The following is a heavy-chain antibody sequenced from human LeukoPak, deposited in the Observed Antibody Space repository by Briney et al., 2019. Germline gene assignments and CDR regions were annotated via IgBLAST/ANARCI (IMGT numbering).Heavy chain of an antibody. CDR3: ARVDGDGYNIPDY. CDR1: GGSISSSNW. Sequence: SGTLSLTCAVSGGSISSSNWWSWVRRPPGKGLEWIGEIYHSGSTNYNPSLMSRVTISVDKSKNQFSLKLSSVTAADTAVYYCARVDGDGYNIPDYWGQGTLVTVSS. J-gene: IGHJ4*02. CDR2: IYHSGST. D-gene: IGHD5-24*01. V-gene: IGHV4-4*02.